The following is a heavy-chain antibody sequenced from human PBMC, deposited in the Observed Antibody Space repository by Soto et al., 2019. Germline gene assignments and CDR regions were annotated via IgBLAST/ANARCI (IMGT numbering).Heavy chain of an antibody. CDR2: SVTSRKYI. CDR3: VRDRDWAFDI. CDR1: GYTFSEYS. D-gene: IGHD3-9*01. J-gene: IGHJ3*02. V-gene: IGHV3-48*02. Sequence: GGSLRLSCAASGYTFSEYSMNWVRQAPGKGLEWVAYSVTSRKYIFYADSGRGRFTISRDDAKRSLYLQLNSLRDEDTAVYYCVRDRDWAFDIWGQGTMVTVSS.